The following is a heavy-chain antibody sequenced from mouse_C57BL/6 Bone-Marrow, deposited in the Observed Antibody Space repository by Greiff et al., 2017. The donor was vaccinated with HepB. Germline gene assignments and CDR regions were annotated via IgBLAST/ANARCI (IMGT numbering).Heavy chain of an antibody. J-gene: IGHJ4*01. Sequence: QVQLKQSGAELVRPGASVKLSCKASGYTFTDYYINWVKQRPGQGLEWIARIYPGSGNTYYNEKFKGKATLTAEKSSSTAYMQLSSLTSEDSAVYFCARWATTVVSPSMDYWGQGTSVTVSS. D-gene: IGHD1-1*01. CDR3: ARWATTVVSPSMDY. V-gene: IGHV1-76*01. CDR2: IYPGSGNT. CDR1: GYTFTDYY.